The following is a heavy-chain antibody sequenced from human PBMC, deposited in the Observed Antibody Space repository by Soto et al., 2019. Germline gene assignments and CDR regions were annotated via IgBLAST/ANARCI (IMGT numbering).Heavy chain of an antibody. CDR3: ARSYDGSGSYWFYGMDV. D-gene: IGHD3-10*01. Sequence: QVQLVQSGAEVKKPGSSVKVSCKASGGTFGNSAISWVRQAPGQGLEWMGGIIPSFATGNSAPEFQGRLTITADNSTTTAYMEVSSLRSEDTAVYYCARSYDGSGSYWFYGMDVWGQGTTVTVSS. CDR1: GGTFGNSA. CDR2: IIPSFATG. V-gene: IGHV1-69*06. J-gene: IGHJ6*02.